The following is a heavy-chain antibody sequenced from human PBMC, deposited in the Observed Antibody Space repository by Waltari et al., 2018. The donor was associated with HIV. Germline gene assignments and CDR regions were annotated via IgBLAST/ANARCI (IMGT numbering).Heavy chain of an antibody. CDR2: ISNDGTNK. J-gene: IGHJ4*02. V-gene: IGHV3-30*18. CDR3: AKDLWDGYKSPLDY. Sequence: QVQLVESGGGVVQPGRSLRLSCVASGFPFSNYGFHWVRQAPGKGLEWVAVISNDGTNKFYADPVKGRFTISRDNSKNTLYLQMNSLRAEDTAVYYCAKDLWDGYKSPLDYWGQGTLVTVSS. CDR1: GFPFSNYG. D-gene: IGHD5-12*01.